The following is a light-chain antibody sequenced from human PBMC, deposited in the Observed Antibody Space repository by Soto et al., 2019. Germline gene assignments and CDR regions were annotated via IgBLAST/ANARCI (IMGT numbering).Light chain of an antibody. CDR2: DAS. CDR1: QDINNY. CDR3: QQYDNLPYS. Sequence: DIQMTQSPSSLSASVGDRVTITCQASQDINNYLNWYQQKPGKAPKLLIYDASNLETGVPSRFSGSGSGTDFTFTISRLQPEDIATYYCQQYDNLPYSFGQGTKLEIK. V-gene: IGKV1-33*01. J-gene: IGKJ2*03.